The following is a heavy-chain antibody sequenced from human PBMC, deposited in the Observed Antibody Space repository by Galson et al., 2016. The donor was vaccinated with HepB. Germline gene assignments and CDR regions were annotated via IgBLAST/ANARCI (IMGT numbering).Heavy chain of an antibody. V-gene: IGHV4-4*02. J-gene: IGHJ4*02. Sequence: SETLCLTCAVSGGSISSSIWWTWVRQSPAKGLEWIGEIYYDGDTNFNPSLKSRVTMSVDMSNNQFSLQLSSVTAADTAAYYCATVRGGCSRTSCYIENWGQGTLATVSS. CDR2: IYYDGDT. CDR3: ATVRGGCSRTSCYIEN. CDR1: GGSISSSIW. D-gene: IGHD2-2*02.